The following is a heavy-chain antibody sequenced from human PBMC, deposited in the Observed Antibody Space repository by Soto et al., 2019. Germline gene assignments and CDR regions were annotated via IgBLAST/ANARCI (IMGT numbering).Heavy chain of an antibody. J-gene: IGHJ6*02. V-gene: IGHV1-2*04. CDR1: GYTFTGHC. Sequence: VKVSCKASGYTFTGHCMHWVRQAPGQGLEWMGWINPNSGGTNYAQKFQGWVTMTRDTSISTAYMELSRRRSDDTAVYYCARGWFGEDYYGMDVWGQGTTVTVSS. CDR3: ARGWFGEDYYGMDV. D-gene: IGHD3-10*01. CDR2: INPNSGGT.